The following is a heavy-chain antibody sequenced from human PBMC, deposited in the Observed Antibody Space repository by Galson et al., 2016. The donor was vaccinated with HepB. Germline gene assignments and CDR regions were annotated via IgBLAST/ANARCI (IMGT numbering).Heavy chain of an antibody. J-gene: IGHJ6*02. V-gene: IGHV3-21*01. CDR2: ITSRSNYR. D-gene: IGHD2-15*01. CDR3: ARDPGRYCSGGFCYSNPDYYGMDV. Sequence: SLRLSCAASRFTFSSYSMNWVRQAPGKGLEWISSITSRSNYRYYADSVKGRFTIPRDNTKNSLYLQMNSLRAEDTAVYYCARDPGRYCSGGFCYSNPDYYGMDVWGQGTTVTVSS. CDR1: RFTFSSYS.